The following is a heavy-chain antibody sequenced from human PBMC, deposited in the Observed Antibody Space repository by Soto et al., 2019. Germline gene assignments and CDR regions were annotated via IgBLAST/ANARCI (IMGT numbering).Heavy chain of an antibody. J-gene: IGHJ6*02. V-gene: IGHV3-21*01. Sequence: GGSLRLSCAASGFTFSSYSMHWVRQSPGKGLEWVSSIGTRSDIYYADSVKGRFTISRDNAKNSLSLQMNSMTAEDTAVYYCAREETAWPLAYGLDVWGQGTTVTVSS. CDR1: GFTFSSYS. D-gene: IGHD2-21*02. CDR2: IGTRSDI. CDR3: AREETAWPLAYGLDV.